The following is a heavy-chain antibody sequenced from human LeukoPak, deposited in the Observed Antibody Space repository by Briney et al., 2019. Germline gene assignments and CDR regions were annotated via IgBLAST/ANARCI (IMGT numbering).Heavy chain of an antibody. CDR1: GFTFSSYS. Sequence: PGGSLRLSCAASGFTFSSYSMSWVRQAPGKGLEWVSAISGSGGSTYYADSVKGRFTISRDNSKNTLYLQMNSLRAEDTAVYYCAKDSIAARKADYWGQGTLVTVSS. D-gene: IGHD6-6*01. CDR2: ISGSGGST. J-gene: IGHJ4*02. V-gene: IGHV3-23*01. CDR3: AKDSIAARKADY.